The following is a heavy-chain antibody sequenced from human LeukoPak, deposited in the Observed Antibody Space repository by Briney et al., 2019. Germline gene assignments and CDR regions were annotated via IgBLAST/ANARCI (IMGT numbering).Heavy chain of an antibody. Sequence: GGSLRLSCAASGFTFEDHVMHWVRQAPGKGLEWVSSISWSGDRMGYADAVKGRFTITRDNAKNSLLLQMNSLRVEDTALYYCAKDLGGSATTVWGQGTLVTVSS. D-gene: IGHD2-2*01. J-gene: IGHJ4*02. CDR3: AKDLGGSATTV. V-gene: IGHV3-9*01. CDR2: ISWSGDRM. CDR1: GFTFEDHV.